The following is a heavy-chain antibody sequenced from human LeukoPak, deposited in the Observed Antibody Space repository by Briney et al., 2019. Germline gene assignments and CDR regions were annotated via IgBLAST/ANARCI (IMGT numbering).Heavy chain of an antibody. J-gene: IGHJ4*02. CDR3: ARGDDYGDY. V-gene: IGHV3-30-3*01. CDR2: ISYDGSNE. Sequence: PGGPLRLSCAASGYTFCSYAMHWVRQAPDKGLEWVGDISYDGSNEYYADSVKGRFTISRDNSKNTLYLQMNSLRAEDTAVYYCARGDDYGDYWGQGTLVTVSS. CDR1: GYTFCSYA.